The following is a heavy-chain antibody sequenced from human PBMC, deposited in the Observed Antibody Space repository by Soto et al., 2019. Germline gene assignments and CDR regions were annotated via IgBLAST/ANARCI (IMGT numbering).Heavy chain of an antibody. CDR1: GFTFSSYD. CDR3: ARETDSSSWYFSMHY. CDR2: IWYDGSSK. V-gene: IGHV3-33*01. Sequence: QVQLVESGGGVVQPGRSLRLSCAASGFTFSSYDMHWVRQAPGKGLEWVAVIWYDGSSKYYADSVKGRFTISRDNSKNTLYLQMNSLRAEDTAVYYCARETDSSSWYFSMHYWGQGTLVTVSS. J-gene: IGHJ4*02. D-gene: IGHD6-13*01.